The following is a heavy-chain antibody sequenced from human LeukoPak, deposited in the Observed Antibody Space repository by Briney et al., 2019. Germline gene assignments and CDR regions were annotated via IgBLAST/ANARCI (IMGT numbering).Heavy chain of an antibody. V-gene: IGHV3-21*04. D-gene: IGHD4-23*01. CDR1: GFTFSSYS. CDR3: AREGRWLDFDY. Sequence: GGSLRLSCAASGFTFSSYSMNWVRQAPGKGLEWVSSISSSSSYIYYADSVKGRFTTSRDNAKNSLYLQMNSLRAEDTAVYYCAREGRWLDFDYWGQGTLVTVSS. J-gene: IGHJ4*02. CDR2: ISSSSSYI.